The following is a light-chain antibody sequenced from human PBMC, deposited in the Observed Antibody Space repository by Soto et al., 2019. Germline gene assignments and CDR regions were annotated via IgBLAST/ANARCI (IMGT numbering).Light chain of an antibody. Sequence: SVLTQPPSVSGAAGQSVTISCSGSSSNIGAGYDVHWYQQFPGGAPKSLIFGNYNRPSGVPNRFSGSRSGSSASLAIAGLQPEDEAFYYCQAYDDGLSGSVFGTGSKVTVL. J-gene: IGLJ1*01. CDR1: SSNIGAGYD. CDR2: GNY. V-gene: IGLV1-40*01. CDR3: QAYDDGLSGSV.